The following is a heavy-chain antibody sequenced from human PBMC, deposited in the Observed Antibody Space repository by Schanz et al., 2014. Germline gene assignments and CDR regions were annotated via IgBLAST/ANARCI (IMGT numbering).Heavy chain of an antibody. J-gene: IGHJ6*02. CDR2: IKGKTDGGTA. CDR3: LAPDYGMDV. CDR1: GLTFTSAW. Sequence: VQVVQSGRVLVQPGGSIRLSCATSGLTFTSAWMSWVRQAPGKGLEWVGRIKGKTDGGTADYAAPMKGRFTIARDDSKNTLFLQMNSLRAEDTAVYYCLAPDYGMDVWGQGTTVTVS. V-gene: IGHV3-15*01.